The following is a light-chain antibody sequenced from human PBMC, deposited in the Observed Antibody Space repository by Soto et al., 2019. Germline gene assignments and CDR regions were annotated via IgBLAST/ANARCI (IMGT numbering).Light chain of an antibody. V-gene: IGKV3-11*01. CDR3: QQRSSWPLYT. CDR2: DAS. CDR1: QSVSSY. Sequence: EIVLTQSPATLSLSPGERATLSCRASQSVSSYLAWYQQKPGQAPRLLIYDASNRATGIPARFSGSGSGTDLTLTISSLEPEDFAVYYCQQRSSWPLYTFGQGTKLEIK. J-gene: IGKJ2*01.